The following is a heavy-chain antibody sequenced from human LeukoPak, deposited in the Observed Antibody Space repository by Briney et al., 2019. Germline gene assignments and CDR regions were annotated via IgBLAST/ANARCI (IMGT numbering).Heavy chain of an antibody. CDR3: ARELQGITGTRQDY. V-gene: IGHV3-21*01. CDR1: GFTFSSYS. J-gene: IGHJ4*02. CDR2: ISSSSSYI. D-gene: IGHD1-20*01. Sequence: PGGSLRLSCAASGFTFSSYSMNWVRQAPGKGLEWVSSISSSSSYIYYADSVKGRFTISRDNAENSLYLQMNSLRAEDTAVYYCARELQGITGTRQDYWGQGTLVTVSS.